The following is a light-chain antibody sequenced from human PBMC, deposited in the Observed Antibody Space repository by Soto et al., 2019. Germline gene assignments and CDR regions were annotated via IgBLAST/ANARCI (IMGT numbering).Light chain of an antibody. CDR3: QQRSNWPIT. Sequence: EIVLTQSPATLSLSPGERATLSCRASQSVSSYLAWYQQKPGQAPRLLIYDASNRATGIPARFSGSGSGTDFTLTITSLVPEDFGVYYCQQRSNWPITFGQGTRLEIK. CDR1: QSVSSY. J-gene: IGKJ5*01. V-gene: IGKV3-11*01. CDR2: DAS.